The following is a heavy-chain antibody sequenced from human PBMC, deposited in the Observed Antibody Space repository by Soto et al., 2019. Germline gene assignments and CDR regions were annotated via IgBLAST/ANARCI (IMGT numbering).Heavy chain of an antibody. D-gene: IGHD4-17*01. CDR3: AKDLTTVDYHYGMEA. J-gene: IGHJ6*02. V-gene: IGHV3-23*01. Sequence: EVQLLESGGGLVHPGVSLRLSCAASGFTFSSYAMTWVRQAPGKELEWVSGISGGGGSTYYADSVKGRFTISRDNSKNTLFLQLNRLRAEDTSVYYCAKDLTTVDYHYGMEAWGQGTTVTVSS. CDR1: GFTFSSYA. CDR2: ISGGGGST.